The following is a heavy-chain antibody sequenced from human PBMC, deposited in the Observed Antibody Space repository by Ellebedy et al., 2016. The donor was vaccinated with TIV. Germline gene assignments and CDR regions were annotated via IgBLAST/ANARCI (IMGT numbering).Heavy chain of an antibody. Sequence: SETLSLTCAISGDSVSSNSAAWNWIRQSPSRGLEWLGRTYYRSKWNTDYAVSVNSRITINADTSKNHISLQLNSVTPEDTAMYYCAGRGKAGTGFTYWGQGTLVTVSS. CDR3: AGRGKAGTGFTY. V-gene: IGHV6-1*01. CDR1: GDSVSSNSAA. D-gene: IGHD3/OR15-3a*01. J-gene: IGHJ4*02. CDR2: TYYRSKWNT.